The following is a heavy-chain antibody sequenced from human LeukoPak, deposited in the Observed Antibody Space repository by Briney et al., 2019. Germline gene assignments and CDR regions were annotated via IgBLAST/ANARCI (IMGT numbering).Heavy chain of an antibody. Sequence: ASVKVSCKVSGYTLTELSMHWVRQAPGKGLEWMGGFDPEDGETIYAQKFQGRVTMTEDTSTDTAYMELSSLRSEDTAVYYCATVSTVPATAGEDFDYWGQGTLVTVSS. V-gene: IGHV1-24*01. D-gene: IGHD2-2*01. CDR1: GYTLTELS. CDR2: FDPEDGET. CDR3: ATVSTVPATAGEDFDY. J-gene: IGHJ4*02.